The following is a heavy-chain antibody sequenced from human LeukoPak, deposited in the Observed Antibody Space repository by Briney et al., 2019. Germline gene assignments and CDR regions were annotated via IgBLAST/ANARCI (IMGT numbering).Heavy chain of an antibody. J-gene: IGHJ1*01. V-gene: IGHV3-23*01. CDR2: ISGSGAYT. D-gene: IGHD3-10*01. CDR3: AKYFASGSYYKLPH. Sequence: HSGGSLRLSCAASGFTFSSYAMSWVRQAPGKGLEWGSTISGSGAYTYYADSVKGRFTISRDNSKNTLYMQMNSLRAEDTAVYYCAKYFASGSYYKLPHWGQGTLVTVSS. CDR1: GFTFSSYA.